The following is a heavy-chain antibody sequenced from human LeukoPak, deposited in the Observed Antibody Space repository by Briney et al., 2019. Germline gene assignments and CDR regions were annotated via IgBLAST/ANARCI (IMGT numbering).Heavy chain of an antibody. Sequence: GGSLRLSCAASGFPFSSYSMNWVPQAPGKGLEWVSSISSSSSYIYYADSVKGRFTISKDNAKNSLYLQMNSLRAEDTAVYYCARGLAMLYNYWGQGTLVTVSS. D-gene: IGHD2-8*01. CDR2: ISSSSSYI. J-gene: IGHJ4*02. CDR1: GFPFSSYS. V-gene: IGHV3-21*01. CDR3: ARGLAMLYNY.